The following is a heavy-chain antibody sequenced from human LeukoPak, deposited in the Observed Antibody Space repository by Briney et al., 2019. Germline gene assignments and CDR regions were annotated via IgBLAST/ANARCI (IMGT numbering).Heavy chain of an antibody. D-gene: IGHD2-15*01. CDR2: INHSGST. V-gene: IGHV4-34*01. CDR3: ARGYCSGGSCYYMDV. CDR1: GGSFSGYY. Sequence: SETLSLTCAVYGGSFSGYYWSWIRQPPGKGLEWIGEINHSGSTNYNPSLKSRVTISVDTSKNQFSLKLSSVTAADTAVYYCARGYCSGGSCYYMDVWGKGTTVTVSS. J-gene: IGHJ6*03.